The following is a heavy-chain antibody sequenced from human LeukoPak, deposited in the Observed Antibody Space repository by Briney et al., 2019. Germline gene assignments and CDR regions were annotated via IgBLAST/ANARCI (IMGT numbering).Heavy chain of an antibody. D-gene: IGHD2-15*01. Sequence: ASVKVSCKASGYTFTDYYIHWGRRAPGQGLEWMGWINPNSGGTNYAQKFQGRVTMTRDTSISTAYMELSRLRSDDTAVYYCGRGYCSGGSCYDWFDPWGQGTLVTVSS. CDR3: GRGYCSGGSCYDWFDP. J-gene: IGHJ5*02. V-gene: IGHV1-2*02. CDR2: INPNSGGT. CDR1: GYTFTDYY.